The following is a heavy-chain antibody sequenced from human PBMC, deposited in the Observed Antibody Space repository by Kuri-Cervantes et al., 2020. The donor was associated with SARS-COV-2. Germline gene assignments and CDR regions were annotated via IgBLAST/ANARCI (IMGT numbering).Heavy chain of an antibody. CDR1: GFSLSNARMG. J-gene: IGHJ6*02. D-gene: IGHD7-27*01. CDR2: IFSNDEK. V-gene: IGHV2-26*02. Sequence: SGPTLVKPTETLTLTCTVSGFSLSNARMGVSWIRQPPGKALEWLAHIFSNDEKSYSTSLKSRLTISKDTSRNQVVLTMTNLDPEDTATYYCARSGASSTILGSYYYYGLIDWGRGTAVTVSS. CDR3: ARSGASSTILGSYYYYGLID.